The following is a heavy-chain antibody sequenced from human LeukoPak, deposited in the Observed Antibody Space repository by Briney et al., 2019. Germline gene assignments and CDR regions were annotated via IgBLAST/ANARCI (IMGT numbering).Heavy chain of an antibody. V-gene: IGHV3-21*01. CDR1: GFTFSSYS. CDR2: ISSSSSYI. J-gene: IGHJ4*02. CDR3: ARAYDILTGPFDY. D-gene: IGHD3-9*01. Sequence: PGGSLRLSCAASGFTFSSYSMNWVRQAPGKGLEWVSSISSSSSYIYYAYSVRGRFTISSDKAKNSLYLQMNSLRAEDTAVYYCARAYDILTGPFDYWGQGTLVTVSS.